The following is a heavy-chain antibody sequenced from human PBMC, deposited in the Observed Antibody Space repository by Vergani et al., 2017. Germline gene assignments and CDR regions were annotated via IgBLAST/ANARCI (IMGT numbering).Heavy chain of an antibody. V-gene: IGHV3-33*01. Sequence: QVQLVESGGGVVQPGTSLRLSCAASGFIFKNHGMQWVRQAPVKGLEWVALIWDDGSKKNYGDSMKGRFTISRDNSKHTLYLEMNSLRGEDSAVYYCVRHSWFRSCKSVNCSSWDYWGQGTPVTVSS. CDR2: IWDDGSKK. J-gene: IGHJ4*02. D-gene: IGHD2/OR15-2a*01. CDR3: VRHSWFRSCKSVNCSSWDY. CDR1: GFIFKNHG.